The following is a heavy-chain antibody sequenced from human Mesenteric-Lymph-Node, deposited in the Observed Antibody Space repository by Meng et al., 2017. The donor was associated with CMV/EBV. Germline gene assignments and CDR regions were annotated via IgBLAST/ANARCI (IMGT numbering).Heavy chain of an antibody. Sequence: GESLKISCAASGFTFSGYWMSWVRQAPGKGLEWVANIKQDGSEEYHVDSVKGRFTISRDNAKNSLYLEMNSLRAEDTAVYYCARCRGDDYFDYWGQGTLVTVSS. CDR3: ARCRGDDYFDY. CDR1: GFTFSGYW. D-gene: IGHD3-10*01. CDR2: IKQDGSEE. V-gene: IGHV3-7*01. J-gene: IGHJ4*02.